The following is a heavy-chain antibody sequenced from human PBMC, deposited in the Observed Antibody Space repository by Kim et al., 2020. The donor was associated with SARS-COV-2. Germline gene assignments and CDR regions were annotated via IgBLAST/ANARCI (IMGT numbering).Heavy chain of an antibody. V-gene: IGHV1-8*01. CDR3: ARAFGVVFDYYYGMDV. CDR1: GYTFTSYD. D-gene: IGHD3-3*01. CDR2: MNPNSGNT. J-gene: IGHJ6*02. Sequence: ASVKVSCKASGYTFTSYDINWVRQATGQGLEWMGWMNPNSGNTGYAQKFQGRVTMTRNTSISTAYMELSSLRSEDTAVYYCARAFGVVFDYYYGMDVWGQGTTVTVSS.